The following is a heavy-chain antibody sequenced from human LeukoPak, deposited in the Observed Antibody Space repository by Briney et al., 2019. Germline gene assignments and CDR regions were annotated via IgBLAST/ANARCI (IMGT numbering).Heavy chain of an antibody. D-gene: IGHD3-22*01. V-gene: IGHV6-1*01. Sequence: SQTLSLTCAISGDSVSSNSAAWNWIRQPPSRGLEWLGRTYYRSKWYNDYAVSVKSRITINPDTSKNQFSLQLNSVTPEDTAVYYCARGSSQIYYYDSNGYSHAFDYWGQGTLVTVSS. J-gene: IGHJ4*02. CDR3: ARGSSQIYYYDSNGYSHAFDY. CDR2: TYYRSKWYN. CDR1: GDSVSSNSAA.